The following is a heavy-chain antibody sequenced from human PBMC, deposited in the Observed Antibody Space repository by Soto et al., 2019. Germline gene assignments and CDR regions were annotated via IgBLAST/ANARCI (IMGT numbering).Heavy chain of an antibody. CDR1: GGSFSGYY. CDR2: INHSGST. CDR3: AREKPYSSSWYHDY. V-gene: IGHV4-34*01. J-gene: IGHJ4*02. Sequence: QVQLQQWGAGLLKPSETLSLTCAVYGGSFSGYYWSWIRQPPGKGLEWIGEINHSGSTNYNPSLKSRVTISVDTSKNQFSLKLSSVTAAHTAVYYCAREKPYSSSWYHDYWGQGTLVTVSS. D-gene: IGHD6-13*01.